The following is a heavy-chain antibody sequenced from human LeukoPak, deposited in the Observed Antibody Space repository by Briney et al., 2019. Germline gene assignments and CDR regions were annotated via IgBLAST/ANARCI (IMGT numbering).Heavy chain of an antibody. D-gene: IGHD2-2*01. CDR2: IYHSGST. J-gene: IGHJ6*02. Sequence: SETLSLTCAVSGGSISSSNWWSWVRQPPGKGLERIGEIYHSGSTNYNPSLKSRVTISVDKSKNQFSLKLSSVTAADTAVYYCARVRVVVPAATSGDYYYGMDVWGQGTTVTVSS. V-gene: IGHV4-4*02. CDR1: GGSISSSNW. CDR3: ARVRVVVPAATSGDYYYGMDV.